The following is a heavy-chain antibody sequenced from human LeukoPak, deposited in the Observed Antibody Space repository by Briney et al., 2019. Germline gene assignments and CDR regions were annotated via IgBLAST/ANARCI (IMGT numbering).Heavy chain of an antibody. CDR1: GYSISSGYY. Sequence: SETLSLTCTVSGYSISSGYYWGWIRQPPGKGLEWIGSFYYSGSTYYNPSLKSRVTLSEDTSENQFSLRLSSVTAADTAVYYCASLPTVYSTGYLALWGQGTLVTVSS. CDR3: ASLPTVYSTGYLAL. D-gene: IGHD3-22*01. V-gene: IGHV4-38-2*02. J-gene: IGHJ4*02. CDR2: FYYSGST.